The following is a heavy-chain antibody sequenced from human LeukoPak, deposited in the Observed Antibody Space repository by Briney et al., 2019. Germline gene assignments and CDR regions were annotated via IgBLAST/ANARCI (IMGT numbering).Heavy chain of an antibody. Sequence: SETLSLTCTVSGGSVGSGTYYWSWIRQPPGKGLEWIGYIHYSGSANYNPSLKSRVTISVDTSENHFSLKLSSVTAADTAVYYCARGPGITIFGVVPYGMDVWGQGTTVTVSS. J-gene: IGHJ6*02. CDR1: GGSVGSGTYY. CDR3: ARGPGITIFGVVPYGMDV. V-gene: IGHV4-61*03. CDR2: IHYSGSA. D-gene: IGHD3-3*01.